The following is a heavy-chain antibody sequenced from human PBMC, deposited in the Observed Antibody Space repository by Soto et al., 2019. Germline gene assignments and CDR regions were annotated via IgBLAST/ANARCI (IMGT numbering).Heavy chain of an antibody. D-gene: IGHD2-2*02. CDR2: ISWNSGSI. CDR1: GFTFDDYA. J-gene: IGHJ6*02. CDR3: AKDRGGCSSTSCYIRAGYYYGMDV. V-gene: IGHV3-9*01. Sequence: HPGGSLRLSCAASGFTFDDYAMHWVRQAPGKGLEWVSGISWNSGSIGYADSVKGRFTISRDNAKNSLYLQMNSLRAEDTALYYCAKDRGGCSSTSCYIRAGYYYGMDVWGQGTTVTVSS.